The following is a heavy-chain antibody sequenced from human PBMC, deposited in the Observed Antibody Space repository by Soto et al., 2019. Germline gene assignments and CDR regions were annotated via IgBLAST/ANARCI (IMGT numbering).Heavy chain of an antibody. D-gene: IGHD1-1*01. J-gene: IGHJ5*02. CDR1: GASISGFY. Sequence: PSETLSLTCTVSGASISGFYWRWIRKSAGKGLEWIGRIYATGTTDYNPSLKSRVMMSVDTSKKQFSLKLRSVTAADTAVYYCVRDGTKTLRDWFDPRGQGISVTVSP. CDR2: IYATGTT. CDR3: VRDGTKTLRDWFDP. V-gene: IGHV4-4*07.